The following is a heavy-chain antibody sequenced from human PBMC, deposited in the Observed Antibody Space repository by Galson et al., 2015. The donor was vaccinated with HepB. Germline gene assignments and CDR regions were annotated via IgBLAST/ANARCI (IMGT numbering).Heavy chain of an antibody. CDR2: ISHDGSNK. J-gene: IGHJ6*02. CDR3: ARVGSSGWYGMDV. CDR1: GFTFRNFA. Sequence: SLRLSCAASGFTFRNFAMHWVRQAPGKGLEWVAVISHDGSNKYDADSVKGRFTISRDNPKNTLYLQMNSLRDEDTAVYYCARVGSSGWYGMDVLGQGTTVTVSS. D-gene: IGHD6-19*01. V-gene: IGHV3-30*04.